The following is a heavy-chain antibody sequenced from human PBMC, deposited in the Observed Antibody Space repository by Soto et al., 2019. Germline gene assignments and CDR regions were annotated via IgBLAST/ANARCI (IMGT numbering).Heavy chain of an antibody. V-gene: IGHV1-46*01. J-gene: IGHJ4*02. CDR3: ARDGGNYGDDDH. D-gene: IGHD4-17*01. Sequence: ASVKVSCKASGYTFTSYHIDWVRQAPGQGLEWMGKISPSGDRTWYAQKYRGRVTMTRDTSTSTDYMELSSLRFEDTAVYYCARDGGNYGDDDHWGQGTLVTVS. CDR1: GYTFTSYH. CDR2: ISPSGDRT.